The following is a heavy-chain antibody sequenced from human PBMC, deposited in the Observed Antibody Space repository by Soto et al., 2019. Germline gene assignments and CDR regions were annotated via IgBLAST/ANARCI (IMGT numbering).Heavy chain of an antibody. CDR2: ISYDGSNK. V-gene: IGHV3-30-3*01. Sequence: QVQLVESGGGVVQPGRSLRLSCAASGFTFSSYAMHWVRQAPGKGLEWVAVISYDGSNKYYADSVQGRFTISRDNCKNTLYLQMNSLRAEDTALYYCAREYSGGWMNYGMDVWGQGNTVTVSS. J-gene: IGHJ6*01. D-gene: IGHD6-19*01. CDR1: GFTFSSYA. CDR3: AREYSGGWMNYGMDV.